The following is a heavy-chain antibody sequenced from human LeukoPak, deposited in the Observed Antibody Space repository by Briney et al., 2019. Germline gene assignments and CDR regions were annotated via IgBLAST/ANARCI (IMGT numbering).Heavy chain of an antibody. D-gene: IGHD6-13*01. CDR1: GGTFSSYA. J-gene: IGHJ4*02. Sequence: SVKVSCKASGGTFSSYAISWVRQAPGQGLEWMGGIIPIFGTANYAQKFQGRVTITADKSTSTAYMELSSLRSEDTAVYYCARGSAAGPGEGWNYWGQGTLVTVSS. V-gene: IGHV1-69*06. CDR3: ARGSAAGPGEGWNY. CDR2: IIPIFGTA.